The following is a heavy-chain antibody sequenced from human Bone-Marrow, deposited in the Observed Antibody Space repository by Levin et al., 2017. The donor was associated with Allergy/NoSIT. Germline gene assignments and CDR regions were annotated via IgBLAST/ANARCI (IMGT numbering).Heavy chain of an antibody. CDR3: ARDLDTSELFDS. CDR1: GFKFSDRG. CDR2: IWYDGTNK. Sequence: GESLKISCAASGFKFSDRGMHWVRQAPGKGLEWVGIIWYDGTNKQYADSVRGRFTISRDNSKNTLYLQMNSLRAEDTAVYYYARDLDTSELFDSWGQGTLVTVAS. D-gene: IGHD1-1*01. V-gene: IGHV3-33*01. J-gene: IGHJ4*02.